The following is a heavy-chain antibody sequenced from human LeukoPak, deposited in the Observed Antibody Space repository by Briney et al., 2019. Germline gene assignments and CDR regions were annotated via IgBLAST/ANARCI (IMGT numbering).Heavy chain of an antibody. D-gene: IGHD1-1*01. CDR3: ARDTNYYYYMDV. CDR1: GFTFSSYA. J-gene: IGHJ6*03. Sequence: GGSLRLSCAASGFTFSSYAMNWVRQAPGKGLKWVSGISESGAITHYADSVKGRFTISRDNAKNSLYLQMNSLRAEDTAVYYCARDTNYYYYMDVWGKGTMVTVSS. CDR2: ISESGAIT. V-gene: IGHV3-23*01.